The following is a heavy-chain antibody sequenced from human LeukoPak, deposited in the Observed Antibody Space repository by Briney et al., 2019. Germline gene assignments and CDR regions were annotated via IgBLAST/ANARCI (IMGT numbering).Heavy chain of an antibody. CDR3: AKSRSSVFWS. CDR1: GFTFTNHW. CDR2: IKEDGSEK. J-gene: IGHJ5*02. Sequence: GGSLRLSCAASGFTFTNHWMSWVRQAPGKGLEWVANIKEDGSEKYYVDSVKGRFTVSRDNVKNSLFLQMNSLRVDDTAVYYCAKSRSSVFWSWGQGTLVTVSS. V-gene: IGHV3-7*03. D-gene: IGHD3-3*02.